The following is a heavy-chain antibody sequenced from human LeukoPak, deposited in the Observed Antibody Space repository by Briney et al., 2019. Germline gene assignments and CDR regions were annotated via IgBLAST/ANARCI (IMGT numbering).Heavy chain of an antibody. CDR3: ASYDSSGQALYYFDY. CDR1: GGTFSSYA. CDR2: IIPIFGTA. Sequence: ASVKVSCKASGGTFSSYATSWVRQAPGQGLEWMGGIIPIFGTANYAQKFQGRVTITTDEYTSTAYMELSSLRSEDTAVYYCASYDSSGQALYYFDYWGQGTLVTVSS. J-gene: IGHJ4*02. V-gene: IGHV1-69*05. D-gene: IGHD3-22*01.